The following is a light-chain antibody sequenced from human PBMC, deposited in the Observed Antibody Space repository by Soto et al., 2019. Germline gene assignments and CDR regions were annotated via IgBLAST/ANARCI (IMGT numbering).Light chain of an antibody. J-gene: IGLJ1*01. CDR2: DVS. V-gene: IGLV2-14*03. CDR1: SSDVGGYNY. CDR3: SSYTTSSTYV. Sequence: QSVLTQPVSVSGSPGQSITIFCTGTSSDVGGYNYVSWYQQHPGKAPKLMIYDVSNRPSGVSNRFSGFKSGNTASLTISGLHAEDEADYYCSSYTTSSTYVFGTGTKVTVL.